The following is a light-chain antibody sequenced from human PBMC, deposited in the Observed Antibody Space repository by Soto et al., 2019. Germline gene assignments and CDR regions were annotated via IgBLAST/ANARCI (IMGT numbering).Light chain of an antibody. J-gene: IGKJ1*01. CDR2: AAS. CDR3: QQSYSTPPWT. Sequence: DLPMTQSPSSLSASVGDRVTISCRASQRISNYLNWYLQKPGKAPKLLIYAASNLQSGVPSRFSGSGSGTDFTLTISSLQPEDFATYFCQQSYSTPPWTFGQGTKVEIK. CDR1: QRISNY. V-gene: IGKV1-39*01.